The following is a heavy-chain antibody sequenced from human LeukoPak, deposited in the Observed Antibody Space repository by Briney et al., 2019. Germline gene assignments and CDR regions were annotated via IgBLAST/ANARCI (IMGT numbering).Heavy chain of an antibody. J-gene: IGHJ4*02. CDR1: GYTFTGYY. Sequence: ASVKVSCKASGYTFTGYYMHWVRQAPGQGLEWMGWINPNSGGTNYAQKFQGRVTMTRDTSISTAYMELSRLRSDDTAVYYCARVGYGDPKVPDYWGQGTLVTVSS. V-gene: IGHV1-2*02. D-gene: IGHD4-17*01. CDR2: INPNSGGT. CDR3: ARVGYGDPKVPDY.